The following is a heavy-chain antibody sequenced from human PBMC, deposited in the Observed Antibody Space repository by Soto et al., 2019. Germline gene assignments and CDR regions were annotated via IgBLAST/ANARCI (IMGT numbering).Heavy chain of an antibody. D-gene: IGHD3-3*01. V-gene: IGHV3-23*01. CDR2: ISGSGGST. CDR3: AKDMSIFGVVTSPYGMDV. J-gene: IGHJ6*02. CDR1: GFTFSSYT. Sequence: GGSLRLSCAASGFTFSSYTMSWVRQAPGKRLEWVSAISGSGGSTYYADSVKGRFTISRDNSKNTLYLQMNSLRAEDTAVYYCAKDMSIFGVVTSPYGMDVWGQGTTVTVSS.